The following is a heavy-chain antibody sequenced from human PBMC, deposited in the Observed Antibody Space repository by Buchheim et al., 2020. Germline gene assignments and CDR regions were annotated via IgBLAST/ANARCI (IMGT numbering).Heavy chain of an antibody. J-gene: IGHJ4*02. Sequence: QVQLVESGGGVVQPGRSLRLSCAASGFTFSSYGMHWVRQAPGKGLEWVAVISYDGSNKYYADSVKGRFTISRDNSKNTLYLQMNSLRAEDTAVYYCAKDPSLPTIFGVVIREGDGDYWGQGTL. CDR1: GFTFSSYG. CDR3: AKDPSLPTIFGVVIREGDGDY. CDR2: ISYDGSNK. D-gene: IGHD3-3*01. V-gene: IGHV3-30*18.